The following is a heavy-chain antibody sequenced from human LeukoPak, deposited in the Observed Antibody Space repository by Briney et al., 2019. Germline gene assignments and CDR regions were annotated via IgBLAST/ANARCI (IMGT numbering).Heavy chain of an antibody. CDR1: GYTFTSYD. CDR3: AREWEYCSGGSCFDFDDY. V-gene: IGHV1-8*01. J-gene: IGHJ4*02. Sequence: ASVKVSCKASGYTFTSYDINWVRQATGQGLEWMGWMNPNSGNTGYAQKFQGRVTMTRNTSISTAYMELSSLRSEDTAVYYCAREWEYCSGGSCFDFDDYWGQGTLVTVSS. CDR2: MNPNSGNT. D-gene: IGHD2-15*01.